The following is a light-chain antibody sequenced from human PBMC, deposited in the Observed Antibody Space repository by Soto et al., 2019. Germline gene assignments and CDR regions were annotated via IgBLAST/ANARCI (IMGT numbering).Light chain of an antibody. J-gene: IGLJ2*01. Sequence: QSALTQPASVSGSPGQSITISCTGTSSDVGGYNYVSWYQQHPGKAPKLIIYDVSNRPSGVSNRFSGSKSGNTASLTISGLPAEDDADYYCSSKTSSSTLVFGGGTKLTVL. CDR3: SSKTSSSTLV. CDR2: DVS. CDR1: SSDVGGYNY. V-gene: IGLV2-14*01.